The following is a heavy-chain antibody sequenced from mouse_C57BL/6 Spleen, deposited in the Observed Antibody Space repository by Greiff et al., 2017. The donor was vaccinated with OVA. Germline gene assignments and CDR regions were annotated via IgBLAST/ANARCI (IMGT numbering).Heavy chain of an antibody. J-gene: IGHJ3*01. D-gene: IGHD2-4*01. CDR2: IWSGGST. V-gene: IGHV2-2*01. Sequence: VQLQQSGPGLVQPSQSLSITCTVSGFSLTSYGVHWVRQSPGKGPEWLGVIWSGGSTDYNAAFISRLSISKDNSKSQVFFKMNSLQADDTAIYYCARDYDWFAYWGQGTLVTVSA. CDR1: GFSLTSYG. CDR3: ARDYDWFAY.